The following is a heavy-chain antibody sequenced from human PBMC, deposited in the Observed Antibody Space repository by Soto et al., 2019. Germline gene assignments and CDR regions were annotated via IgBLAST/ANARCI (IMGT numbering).Heavy chain of an antibody. D-gene: IGHD6-13*01. Sequence: ASVKVSCKASGYTFTSYGISWVRQAPGQGHEWMGWISAYNGNTNYAQKHQGRVTMTTDTSTSTAYMELRSLRSDDTALYYCASVGSEYSSSWYGPYYFDYWGQGTLVTVSS. CDR2: ISAYNGNT. CDR1: GYTFTSYG. CDR3: ASVGSEYSSSWYGPYYFDY. V-gene: IGHV1-18*01. J-gene: IGHJ4*02.